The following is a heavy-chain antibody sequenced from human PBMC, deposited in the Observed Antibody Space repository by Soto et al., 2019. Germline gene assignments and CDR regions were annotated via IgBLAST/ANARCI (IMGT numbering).Heavy chain of an antibody. CDR2: ISYDGTKK. D-gene: IGHD4-17*01. Sequence: VQLVESGGGVVQPGGSLRLSCAASGFTFSAFALYWVRQAPGKGLEWLAVISYDGTKKYYADSVRGRFTISRDNSKNTLNLQMNGLTAEDTAVYYCTRDMDYGDRAFGDYWGQGTLVTVSS. J-gene: IGHJ4*02. CDR1: GFTFSAFA. V-gene: IGHV3-30-3*01. CDR3: TRDMDYGDRAFGDY.